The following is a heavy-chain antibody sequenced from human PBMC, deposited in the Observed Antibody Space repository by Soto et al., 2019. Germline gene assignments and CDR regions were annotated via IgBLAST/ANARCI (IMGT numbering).Heavy chain of an antibody. CDR3: ARREGNYCDYVLGDAFDI. V-gene: IGHV1-18*01. J-gene: IGHJ3*02. Sequence: ASVKVSCKASGYTFTSYGISWVRQAPGQGLEWMGWISAYNGNTNYAQKLQGRVTMTTDTSTSTAYMELRSLRSDDTAVYYCARREGNYCDYVLGDAFDIWGQGTMVTVSS. CDR2: ISAYNGNT. D-gene: IGHD4-17*01. CDR1: GYTFTSYG.